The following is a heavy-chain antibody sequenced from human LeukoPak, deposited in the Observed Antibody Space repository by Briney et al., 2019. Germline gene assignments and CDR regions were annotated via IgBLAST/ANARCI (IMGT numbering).Heavy chain of an antibody. CDR3: ARQRYSSSWPNWFDP. D-gene: IGHD6-13*01. CDR1: GYSFTSYW. V-gene: IGHV5-51*01. CDR2: IYPGDSDT. J-gene: IGHJ5*02. Sequence: GESLKIYCKGSGYSFTSYWIGWVRQMPGKGLEWMGIIYPGDSDTRYSPSFQGQVTISADKSISTAYLQWSSLKASDTAMYYCARQRYSSSWPNWFDPWGQGTLVTVSS.